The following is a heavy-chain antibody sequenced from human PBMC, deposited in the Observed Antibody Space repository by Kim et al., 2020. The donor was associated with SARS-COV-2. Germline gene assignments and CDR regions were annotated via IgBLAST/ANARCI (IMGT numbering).Heavy chain of an antibody. CDR2: IYYSGST. V-gene: IGHV4-61*01. Sequence: SETLSLTCTVSGGSVSSGSYYWSWIRQPPGKGLEWIGYIYYSGSTNYNPSLKSRVTISVDTSKNQFSLKLSSVTAADTAVYYCARESRGYYGSGSRYFQHWGQGTLVTVSS. CDR3: ARESRGYYGSGSRYFQH. CDR1: GGSVSSGSYY. D-gene: IGHD3-10*01. J-gene: IGHJ1*01.